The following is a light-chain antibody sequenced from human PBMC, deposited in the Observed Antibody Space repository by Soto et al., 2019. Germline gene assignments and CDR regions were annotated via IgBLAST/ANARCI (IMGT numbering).Light chain of an antibody. CDR1: QRITRF. J-gene: IGKJ1*01. CDR2: TAS. V-gene: IGKV1-39*01. CDR3: QQTYNTPRT. Sequence: DIQMTQSPTSLSASVGDTVNITCRASQRITRFLNWYQQRPGEAPELLIYTASNLQAGVPPRFAGSGSGAEFALTISGLQIEDLATYYCQQTYNTPRTFGQGTKVEV.